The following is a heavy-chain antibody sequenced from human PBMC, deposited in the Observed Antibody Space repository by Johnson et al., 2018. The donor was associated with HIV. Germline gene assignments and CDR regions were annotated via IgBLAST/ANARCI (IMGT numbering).Heavy chain of an antibody. CDR1: GFTFDDYG. J-gene: IGHJ3*02. CDR3: ASQVRGLRLGVDAFDI. CDR2: INGTGGST. D-gene: IGHD5-12*01. V-gene: IGHV3-23*04. Sequence: EVQLVESGGGVVRPGGSLRLSCAASGFTFDDYGMSWVRQAPGKGLEWVSGINGTGGSTYYADSVKGRFTISRDNSKNTLYLQMNSLRAEDTAVYYCASQVRGLRLGVDAFDIWGQGTLVTVSS.